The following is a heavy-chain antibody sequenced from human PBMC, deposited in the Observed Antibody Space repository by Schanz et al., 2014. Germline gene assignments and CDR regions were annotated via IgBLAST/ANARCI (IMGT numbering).Heavy chain of an antibody. Sequence: EVQLVESGGGLVQPGRSLRLSCAASGFTVSNRYIHWVRQAPGKGLEWVSTIYSSGSTYYADSVRGRFTISRDNSMNTVYLQMNSLRSDDAAVYYCARAQGVIRLYYGVDVWGQGTTVTVSS. CDR1: GFTVSNRY. CDR3: ARAQGVIRLYYGVDV. V-gene: IGHV3-53*04. D-gene: IGHD3-10*01. CDR2: IYSSGST. J-gene: IGHJ6*02.